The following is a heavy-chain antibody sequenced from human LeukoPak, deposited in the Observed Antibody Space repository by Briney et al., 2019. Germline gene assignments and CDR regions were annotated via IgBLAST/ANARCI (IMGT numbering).Heavy chain of an antibody. CDR3: ARISGWYQGDAFDI. CDR2: MNPNSGNT. Sequence: ASVKVSCKASGYTFTSYDINWVRQATGQGPEWMGWMNPNSGNTGYAQKFQGRVTMTRNTSISTAYMELSSLRSEDTAVYYCARISGWYQGDAFDIWGQGTMVTVSS. CDR1: GYTFTSYD. J-gene: IGHJ3*02. V-gene: IGHV1-8*01. D-gene: IGHD6-19*01.